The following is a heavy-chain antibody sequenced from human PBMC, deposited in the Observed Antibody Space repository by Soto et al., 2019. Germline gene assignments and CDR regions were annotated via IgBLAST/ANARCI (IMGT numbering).Heavy chain of an antibody. CDR2: ITSTSSTR. V-gene: IGHV3-48*02. CDR1: GFAFSSHS. D-gene: IGHD3-10*01. Sequence: GGSLRLSCAASGFAFSSHSMIWVRQAPGKGLEWISHITSTSSTRSYADSVRGRFTISRDNAKDSLYLQMNSLRDEDTAVYYCARRITMVRGPYYYYAMDVWGQGTTVTSP. J-gene: IGHJ6*02. CDR3: ARRITMVRGPYYYYAMDV.